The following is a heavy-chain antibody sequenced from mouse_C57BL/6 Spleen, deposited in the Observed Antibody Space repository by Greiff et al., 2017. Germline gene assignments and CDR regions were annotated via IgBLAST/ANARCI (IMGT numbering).Heavy chain of an antibody. J-gene: IGHJ3*01. CDR1: GYTFTSYW. D-gene: IGHD2-4*01. CDR2: IYPGSGST. Sequence: QVQLQQPGAELVKPGASVKMSCKASGYTFTSYWITWVKQRPGQGLEWIGDIYPGSGSTNYNEKFKSKATLTVDTSSSTAYMQLSSLTSEDSAVYYCARSGVMRDYEPFAYWGQGTLVTVSA. CDR3: ARSGVMRDYEPFAY. V-gene: IGHV1-55*01.